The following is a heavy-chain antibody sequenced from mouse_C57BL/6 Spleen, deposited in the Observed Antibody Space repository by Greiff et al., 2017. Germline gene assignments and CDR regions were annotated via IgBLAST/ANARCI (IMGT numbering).Heavy chain of an antibody. D-gene: IGHD2-4*01. J-gene: IGHJ2*01. Sequence: QVQLQQSGPELVKPGASVKISCKASGYAFSSSWMNWVKQRPGKGLEWIGRIYPGDGDTNYNGKFKGKATLTADKSSSTAYMQLSSLTSEDSAVYFCARCCYDYYFDYWGQGTTLTVSA. CDR2: IYPGDGDT. CDR3: ARCCYDYYFDY. V-gene: IGHV1-82*01. CDR1: GYAFSSSW.